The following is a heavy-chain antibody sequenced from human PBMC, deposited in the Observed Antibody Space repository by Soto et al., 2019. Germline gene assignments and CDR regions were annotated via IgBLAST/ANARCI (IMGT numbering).Heavy chain of an antibody. Sequence: PSETLSLNCSVSGGSISSYYWSWIRQPAGKGLEWIGRMYNSGSTNYNPSLKSRVTMSVDTSKNQFSLKMSSVTAADTAVYYCARDRGDPWDQVDTAMAKDFDYWGQGTLVTVS. CDR2: MYNSGST. J-gene: IGHJ4*02. V-gene: IGHV4-4*07. D-gene: IGHD5-18*01. CDR1: GGSISSYY. CDR3: ARDRGDPWDQVDTAMAKDFDY.